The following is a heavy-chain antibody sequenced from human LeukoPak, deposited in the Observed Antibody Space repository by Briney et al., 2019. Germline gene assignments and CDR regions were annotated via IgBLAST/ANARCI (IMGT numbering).Heavy chain of an antibody. J-gene: IGHJ1*01. CDR3: ARTIATGHFQH. CDR1: GFTFSSYS. CDR2: ISSSISYI. Sequence: GGSLRLSCAASGFTFSSYSMNRVRQAPGKGLGWVSSISSSISYIYYADSVKGRFTISRDNAKNPLYLDIHRLRRAYMAVYYCARTIATGHFQHWGQGTLVTVSS. V-gene: IGHV3-21*01. D-gene: IGHD3-9*01.